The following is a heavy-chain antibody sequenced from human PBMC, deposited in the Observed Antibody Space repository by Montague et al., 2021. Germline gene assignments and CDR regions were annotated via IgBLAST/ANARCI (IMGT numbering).Heavy chain of an antibody. D-gene: IGHD2-21*02. CDR1: GASINSSHYY. CDR2: IYYSANY. J-gene: IGHJ5*02. CDR3: ASVDRDGDCYSFDP. V-gene: IGHV4-39*01. Sequence: SETLSLTCTASGASINSSHYYWSWIPPSPGLGRMWNVSIYYSANYNHNLYLQSRLSISVDTTQNQFSPRLVSAAAADTAVYHCASVDRDGDCYSFDPWGQGTLVTVSS.